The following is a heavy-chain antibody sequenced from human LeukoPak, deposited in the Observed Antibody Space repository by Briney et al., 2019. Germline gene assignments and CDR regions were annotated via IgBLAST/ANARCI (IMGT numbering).Heavy chain of an antibody. CDR3: ARDLVGSSGWWDFDY. CDR2: IYRGGST. V-gene: IGHV3-66*01. D-gene: IGHD6-19*01. J-gene: IGHJ4*02. Sequence: PGGSLRISCAASGFTVSSNYLTWVRQAPGKGLEWVSVIYRGGSTYYADSVKGRFTISRDNSKSTLYLQMNSLRAEDTAVYYCARDLVGSSGWWDFDYWGQGTLVTVSS. CDR1: GFTVSSNY.